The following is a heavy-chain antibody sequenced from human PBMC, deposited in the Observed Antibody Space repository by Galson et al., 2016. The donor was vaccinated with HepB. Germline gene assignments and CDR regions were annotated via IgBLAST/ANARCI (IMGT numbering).Heavy chain of an antibody. CDR3: VKVWGIVGSRGCYDY. D-gene: IGHD1-26*01. CDR2: ISSHGGST. V-gene: IGHV3-64D*06. J-gene: IGHJ4*02. Sequence: SLRLSCAASGFTFSSYAMHWVRQAPGKGLEYVSAISSHGGSTYYADSVKGRFTISRDNSNNTLYLHMSSLRPDDTAVYYCVKVWGIVGSRGCYDYWGQGNLVSGSS. CDR1: GFTFSSYA.